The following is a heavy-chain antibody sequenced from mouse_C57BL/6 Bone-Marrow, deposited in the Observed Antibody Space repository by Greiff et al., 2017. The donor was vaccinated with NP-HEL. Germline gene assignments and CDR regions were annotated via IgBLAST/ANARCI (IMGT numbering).Heavy chain of an antibody. V-gene: IGHV1-72*01. J-gene: IGHJ2*01. CDR1: GYTFTSYW. D-gene: IGHD2-4*01. Sequence: QVQLQQPGAELVKPGASVKLSCKASGYTFTSYWMHWVKQRPGRGLEWIGRIDPNSGGTKYNEKFKSKATLTVDKPSSTAYMQLSSLTSEDSAVYYCARSARLRRGGSYFDYWGQGTTLTVSS. CDR3: ARSARLRRGGSYFDY. CDR2: IDPNSGGT.